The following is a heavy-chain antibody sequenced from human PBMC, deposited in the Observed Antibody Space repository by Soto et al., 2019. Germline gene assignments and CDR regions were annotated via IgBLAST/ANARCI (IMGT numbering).Heavy chain of an antibody. Sequence: QVQLVQSGAEVKKPGASVKVSCKASGYTFTSYGISWVRQAPGQGLEWMGWISAYSGNTNYAQKLQGRVTMTTDTSTSDAYMELRSLRSDDKAVYYCARGRDIVARRAYYFYGMDVWGQGTTVTVSS. V-gene: IGHV1-18*01. CDR2: ISAYSGNT. J-gene: IGHJ6*02. CDR1: GYTFTSYG. CDR3: ARGRDIVARRAYYFYGMDV. D-gene: IGHD5-12*01.